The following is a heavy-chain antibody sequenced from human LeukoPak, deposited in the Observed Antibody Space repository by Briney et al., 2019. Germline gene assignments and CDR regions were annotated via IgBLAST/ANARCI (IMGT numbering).Heavy chain of an antibody. V-gene: IGHV1-24*01. D-gene: IGHD1-26*01. Sequence: ASVKVSCKVSGYTLTELSMHWVRQAPGKGLEWMGGFDPEDGETIYAQKFQGRVTMTEDTSTDTAYMELSSLRSEDTAVYYCATWWELQAAFDIWGQGTMVTVSS. CDR3: ATWWELQAAFDI. CDR2: FDPEDGET. J-gene: IGHJ3*02. CDR1: GYTLTELS.